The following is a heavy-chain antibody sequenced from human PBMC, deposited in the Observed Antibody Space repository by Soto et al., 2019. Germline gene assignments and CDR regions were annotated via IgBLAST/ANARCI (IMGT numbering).Heavy chain of an antibody. CDR2: ITSDGTVR. D-gene: IGHD2-15*01. V-gene: IGHV3-74*01. Sequence: EVQLVQSGGGLVQPGGSLRLSCAASGFTFSNYWIHWVRQAPGKGLVHVSRITSDGTVRAYADSVKGRFTISRDNAKNMVYLQMNSLRAEDTAVYYCARDAGSGTPFDYWGQGTLVTVSS. CDR3: ARDAGSGTPFDY. CDR1: GFTFSNYW. J-gene: IGHJ4*02.